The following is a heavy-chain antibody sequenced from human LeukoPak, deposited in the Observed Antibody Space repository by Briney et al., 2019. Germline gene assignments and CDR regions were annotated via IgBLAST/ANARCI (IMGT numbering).Heavy chain of an antibody. CDR1: GCTFSSYG. CDR2: ISYDGSNK. V-gene: IGHV3-30*18. Sequence: GRSLRLSCAASGCTFSSYGKHWVRIAQGKGLEWVAVISYDGSNKYYADSVKGRFTISRDNSKNTLYLQMNSLRAEDTAVYYCAKDGFDYWGQGTLVTVSS. CDR3: AKDGFDY. J-gene: IGHJ4*02.